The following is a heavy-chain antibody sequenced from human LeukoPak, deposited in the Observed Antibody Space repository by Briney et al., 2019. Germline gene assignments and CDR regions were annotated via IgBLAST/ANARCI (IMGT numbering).Heavy chain of an antibody. J-gene: IGHJ4*02. CDR1: GGSISSSSYY. V-gene: IGHV4-39*07. CDR3: ARGPRAGPFY. CDR2: IYYSGST. D-gene: IGHD6-19*01. Sequence: SETLSLTCTVSGGSISSSSYYWGWIRQPPGKGPEWIGSIYYSGSTNYNPSLKSRVTISVDTSKNQFSLKLSSVTAADTAVYYCARGPRAGPFYWGQGTLVTVSS.